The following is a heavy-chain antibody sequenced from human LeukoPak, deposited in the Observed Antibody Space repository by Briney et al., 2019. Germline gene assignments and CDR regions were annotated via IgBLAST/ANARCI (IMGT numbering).Heavy chain of an antibody. CDR1: GGSISGYY. D-gene: IGHD6-19*01. J-gene: IGHJ3*02. CDR2: IYSSGST. CDR3: AKTVRQWLANDAFAI. V-gene: IGHV4-59*03. Sequence: SETVSLTCTVSGGSISGYYWTWIWQPPEKGLEWIGYIYSSGSTNYNPSLGSRVTISVDTSKNQFSLKLSSVTAADTAVYYCAKTVRQWLANDAFAIWGQWTMVTVSS.